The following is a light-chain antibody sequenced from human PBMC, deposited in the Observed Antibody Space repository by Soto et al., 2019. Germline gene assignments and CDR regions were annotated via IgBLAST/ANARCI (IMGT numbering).Light chain of an antibody. CDR1: SSDVGGYNY. V-gene: IGLV2-14*01. J-gene: IGLJ1*01. CDR3: SSDTSSSPYV. CDR2: EVS. Sequence: QSALTQPASVSGSPGQSITISCTGTSSDVGGYNYVSWYQQHPGKAPKLMIYEVSNRPSGVSNRFSGSKSGNTASLTISGLQAEDEADYYCSSDTSSSPYVFGTGTQLTVL.